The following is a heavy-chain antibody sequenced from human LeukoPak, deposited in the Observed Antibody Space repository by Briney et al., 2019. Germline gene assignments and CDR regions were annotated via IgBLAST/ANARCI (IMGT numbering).Heavy chain of an antibody. V-gene: IGHV4-38-2*02. Sequence: SETLSLTCAVSGYSISSGYYWGWIRQPPGKGLEWIGSIYHSGSTYYNPPLKSRVTISVDTSKNQFSLKLSSVTAADTAVYYCARDGDYYGSGSYSLFQNWFDPWGQGTLVTVSS. CDR3: ARDGDYYGSGSYSLFQNWFDP. CDR2: IYHSGST. CDR1: GYSISSGYY. J-gene: IGHJ5*02. D-gene: IGHD3-10*01.